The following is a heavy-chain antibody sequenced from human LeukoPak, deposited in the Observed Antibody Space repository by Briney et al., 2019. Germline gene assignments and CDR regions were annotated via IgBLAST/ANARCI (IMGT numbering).Heavy chain of an antibody. J-gene: IGHJ4*02. CDR2: ISAGNGNT. V-gene: IGHV1-3*03. CDR3: GRDGFSSGWYPDY. CDR1: GYTFTNYA. D-gene: IGHD6-19*01. Sequence: ASVKVSCKASGYTFTNYAMHWVRQAPGQRLEWMGWISAGNGNTKYSQEFQGRVTITWDTSSSTAYMELSSLTSEDMAVYYCGRDGFSSGWYPDYWGQGTLVTVSS.